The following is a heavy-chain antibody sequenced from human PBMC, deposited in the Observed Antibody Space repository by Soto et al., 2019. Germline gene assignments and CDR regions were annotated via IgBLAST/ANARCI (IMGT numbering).Heavy chain of an antibody. Sequence: QITLKESGPTLVKPTQTLTLTCTFSGFSLSTSGVRVGWIRQPPGKALEWLAAIFWDDDKRYSPSLKSRLTITKGISRNQVVLTMTNKDPVGTATDYCAHRPYYGDYGGTFTYWGQGALVTVSS. CDR3: AHRPYYGDYGGTFTY. CDR1: GFSLSTSGVR. V-gene: IGHV2-5*02. J-gene: IGHJ4*02. CDR2: IFWDDDK. D-gene: IGHD4-17*01.